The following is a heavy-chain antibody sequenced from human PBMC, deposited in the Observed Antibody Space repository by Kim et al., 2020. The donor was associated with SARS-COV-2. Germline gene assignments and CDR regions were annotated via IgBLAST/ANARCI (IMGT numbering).Heavy chain of an antibody. J-gene: IGHJ5*01. Sequence: SVKVSCKASGGTFTYYGVSWVRQAPGQGLEWMGRFIAFVGGANHAQKFQGRVTITADKSTSTAYMELRSLRSEDTAVYYCARDGDSSGYSDSWGQGTLV. CDR1: GGTFTYYG. V-gene: IGHV1-69*04. CDR3: ARDGDSSGYSDS. D-gene: IGHD3-22*01. CDR2: FIAFVGGA.